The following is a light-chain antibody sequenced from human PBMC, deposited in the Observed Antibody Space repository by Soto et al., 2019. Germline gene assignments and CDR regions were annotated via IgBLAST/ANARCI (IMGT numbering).Light chain of an antibody. J-gene: IGKJ1*01. V-gene: IGKV1-39*01. Sequence: DIQMTQSPSSLSASVGDRVAITCRASQSISSYLNWYQQKPGKAPKLLIYGTSNLQSGVPSRFSGSGSGTDFTLTINSLQPEDFATYYCQQSHSTPRTFGHGTKVDIK. CDR2: GTS. CDR3: QQSHSTPRT. CDR1: QSISSY.